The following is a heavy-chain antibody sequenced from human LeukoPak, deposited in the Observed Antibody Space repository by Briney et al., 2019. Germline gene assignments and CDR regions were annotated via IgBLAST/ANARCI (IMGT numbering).Heavy chain of an antibody. CDR2: ISSSSSYI. Sequence: GGSLRLSCAASGFTFSSYEMNWVRQAPGKGLEWVSSISSSSSYIYYADSVKGRFTISRDNAKNSLYLQMNSLRAEDTAVYYCARAAENYGGRFDSWGQGTLVTVSS. CDR1: GFTFSSYE. V-gene: IGHV3-21*01. D-gene: IGHD3-16*01. CDR3: ARAAENYGGRFDS. J-gene: IGHJ4*02.